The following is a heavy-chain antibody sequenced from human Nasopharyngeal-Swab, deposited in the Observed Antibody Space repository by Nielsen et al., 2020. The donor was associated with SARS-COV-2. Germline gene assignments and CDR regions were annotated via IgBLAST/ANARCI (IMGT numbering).Heavy chain of an antibody. CDR1: GFPFSVYW. Sequence: LSLTCAASGFPFSVYWMTWVRQAPGGGLEWVANIKQDGGEAFYADSVKGRFTISRDNAKRSLYLQLNSLSADDTALFYCVRERLTGGGAFDIWGQGTMVTVSS. D-gene: IGHD2-15*01. V-gene: IGHV3-7*01. J-gene: IGHJ3*02. CDR3: VRERLTGGGAFDI. CDR2: IKQDGGEA.